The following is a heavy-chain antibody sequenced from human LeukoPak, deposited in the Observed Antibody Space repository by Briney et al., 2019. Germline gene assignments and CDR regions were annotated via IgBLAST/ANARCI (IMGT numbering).Heavy chain of an antibody. Sequence: SETLSLTCAVYGGSFSGYYWSWIRQPPGKGLEWIGEINHSGSTNYNPSLKSRVTISVDTSKNQFSLKLSSVTAADTAVYYCARDLSDIVVVVAATQYYYGMDVWGQGTTVTVSS. CDR1: GGSFSGYY. V-gene: IGHV4-34*01. D-gene: IGHD2-15*01. CDR2: INHSGST. CDR3: ARDLSDIVVVVAATQYYYGMDV. J-gene: IGHJ6*02.